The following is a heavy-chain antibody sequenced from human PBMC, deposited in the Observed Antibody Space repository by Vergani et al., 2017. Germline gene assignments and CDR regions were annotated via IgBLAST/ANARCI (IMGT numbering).Heavy chain of an antibody. CDR3: ARDQVPAAIRLNVGNYMDV. CDR2: ININSGAT. V-gene: IGHV1-2*02. J-gene: IGHJ6*03. CDR1: GYTFSDHH. D-gene: IGHD2-2*02. Sequence: QVQLVQSGAEVKKPGASVKVSCKASGYTFSDHHLHWVRQAPGQGLEWVGWININSGATKLAQKFQGRVTMGTDTSISTGYMELSSLRSDDTAVYYCARDQVPAAIRLNVGNYMDVWGKGTTVIVSS.